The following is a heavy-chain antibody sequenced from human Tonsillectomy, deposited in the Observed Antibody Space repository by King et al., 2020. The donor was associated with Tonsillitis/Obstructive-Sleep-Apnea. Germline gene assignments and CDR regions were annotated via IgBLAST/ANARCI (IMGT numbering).Heavy chain of an antibody. CDR1: GFTFSTYW. CDR2: MKKDGGEI. V-gene: IGHV3-7*01. D-gene: IGHD1-26*01. J-gene: IGHJ4*02. Sequence: VQLVESGGGLVQPGGSLRLSCAASGFTFSTYWMSWVRQTPGKGLEWVANMKKDGGEIYYVDSVKGRFTISRDNAKKSLYLQMNSLRVEDTAVYYCARDKVAGATKFDYCGQGTLVTVSS. CDR3: ARDKVAGATKFDY.